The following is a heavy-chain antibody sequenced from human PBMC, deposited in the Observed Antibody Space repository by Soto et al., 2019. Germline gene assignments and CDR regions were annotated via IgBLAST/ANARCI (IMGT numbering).Heavy chain of an antibody. D-gene: IGHD3-22*01. CDR1: GYSFTSYW. J-gene: IGHJ4*02. Sequence: PGESLKISFKGSGYSFTSYWIGWVRQMPGKGLEWMGIIYPGDSDTRYSPSFQGQVTISADKSISTAYLQWSSLKASDTAMYYCARQADYYDSSFAYWGQGTLVTVSS. V-gene: IGHV5-51*01. CDR2: IYPGDSDT. CDR3: ARQADYYDSSFAY.